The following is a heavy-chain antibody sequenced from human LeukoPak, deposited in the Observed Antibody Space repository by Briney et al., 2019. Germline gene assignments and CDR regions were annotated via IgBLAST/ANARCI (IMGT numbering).Heavy chain of an antibody. Sequence: PGGSLRLSCAASGFTFSSYEMNWVRQAPGKGLEWVSYISSSGSTIYYADSVKGRFTISRDNAKSSLYPQMNSLRAEDTAVYYCAELGITMIGGVWGKGTTVTISS. CDR2: ISSSGSTI. CDR3: AELGITMIGGV. V-gene: IGHV3-48*03. CDR1: GFTFSSYE. D-gene: IGHD3-10*02. J-gene: IGHJ6*04.